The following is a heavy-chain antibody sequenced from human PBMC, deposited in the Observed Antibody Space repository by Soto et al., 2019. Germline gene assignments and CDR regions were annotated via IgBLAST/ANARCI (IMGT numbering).Heavy chain of an antibody. J-gene: IGHJ6*02. CDR1: GFTFSNYW. CDR3: ARDLRSFGMDV. V-gene: IGHV3-7*01. Sequence: EVQLVESGGGLVQPGGSLRLSCAASGFTFSNYWMSWVRQAPGKGLEWVANIREDGTEKYYADSVKGRFSTSRDNAERSLFLQMNSLSAEDTAVYYCARDLRSFGMDVWGQGTTVTVSS. D-gene: IGHD4-17*01. CDR2: IREDGTEK.